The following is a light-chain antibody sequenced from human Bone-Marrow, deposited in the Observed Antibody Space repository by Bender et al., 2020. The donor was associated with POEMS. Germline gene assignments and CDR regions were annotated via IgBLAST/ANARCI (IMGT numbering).Light chain of an antibody. CDR1: TIGSYS. Sequence: SYVLTQPPSVSVAPGQTARITCGGDTIGSYSVHWYQQKPGQAPVLVVYDDNDRPSGIPERFSGSNSGNTATLTISRVEAGDEADFYCQVWDSGSDHHVIFGGGTKLTVL. V-gene: IGLV3-21*02. CDR3: QVWDSGSDHHVI. CDR2: DDN. J-gene: IGLJ2*01.